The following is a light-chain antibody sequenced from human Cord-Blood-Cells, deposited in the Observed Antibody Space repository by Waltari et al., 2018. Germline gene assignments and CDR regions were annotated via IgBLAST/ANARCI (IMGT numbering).Light chain of an antibody. CDR1: QSISGY. CDR3: QQSYSTPPWT. CDR2: AAS. J-gene: IGKJ1*01. V-gene: IGKV1-39*01. Sequence: DIQMTQSPSSLSASVGDRVTITCRASQSISGYLNWYQQKPGKAPKLLIYAASSLQSGVPTRFSGSGSGTDFTLTISSLQPEDFATYYCQQSYSTPPWTFGQVTKVEIK.